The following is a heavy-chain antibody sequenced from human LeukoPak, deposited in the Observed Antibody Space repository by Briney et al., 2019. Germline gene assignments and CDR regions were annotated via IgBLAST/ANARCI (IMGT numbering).Heavy chain of an antibody. CDR1: GFTFSSYA. Sequence: GGSLRLSCAASGFTFSSYAMSWVRQAPGKGLEWVSAISGSGGSTYCADSVKGRFTISRDNSKNTLYLQMNSLRAEDTAVYYCARQYCSSTSCHPAIDYWGQGTLVTVSS. J-gene: IGHJ4*02. V-gene: IGHV3-23*01. D-gene: IGHD2-2*01. CDR3: ARQYCSSTSCHPAIDY. CDR2: ISGSGGST.